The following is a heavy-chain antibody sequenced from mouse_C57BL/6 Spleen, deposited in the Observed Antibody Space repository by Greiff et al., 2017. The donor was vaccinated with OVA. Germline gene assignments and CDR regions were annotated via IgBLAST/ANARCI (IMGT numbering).Heavy chain of an antibody. CDR2: IDPSDSYT. Sequence: VQLQQPGAELVKPGASVKLSCKASGYTFTSYWMQWVKQRPGQGLEWIGEIDPSDSYTNYNQKFKGKATLTVDTSSSTAYMQLSSLTSEVSAVYYCARRITTVVADYWGQGTTLTVSS. CDR1: GYTFTSYW. CDR3: ARRITTVVADY. D-gene: IGHD1-1*01. V-gene: IGHV1-50*01. J-gene: IGHJ2*01.